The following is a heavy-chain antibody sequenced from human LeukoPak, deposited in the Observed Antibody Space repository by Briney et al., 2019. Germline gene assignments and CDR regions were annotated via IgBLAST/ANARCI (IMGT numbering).Heavy chain of an antibody. CDR3: ARGNILTGYCFDF. V-gene: IGHV4-34*01. CDR1: GGSITGYY. Sequence: PSETLSLTCAVYGGSITGYYWSRIRQTPGRGLEWVGEIHYTGATSYNPSLKSRATISTDTSKNQFSLRLSSVTAADTAVYYCARGNILTGYCFDFWGQGALVTVSS. CDR2: IHYTGAT. D-gene: IGHD3-9*01. J-gene: IGHJ4*02.